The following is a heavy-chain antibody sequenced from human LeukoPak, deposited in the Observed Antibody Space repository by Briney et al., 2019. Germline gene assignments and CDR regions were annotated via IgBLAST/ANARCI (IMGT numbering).Heavy chain of an antibody. D-gene: IGHD6-13*01. CDR1: GFSVRTNY. V-gene: IGHV3-74*01. Sequence: GGSLRLSCAASGFSVRTNYMSWVRQAPGKGLVWVSRIHTGGSSTTYADSVEGRFTISRDNAKNTLYLQMNSLRAEDTAVYYCASSSSWDRRFNYWGQGTLVTVSS. J-gene: IGHJ4*02. CDR2: IHTGGSST. CDR3: ASSSSWDRRFNY.